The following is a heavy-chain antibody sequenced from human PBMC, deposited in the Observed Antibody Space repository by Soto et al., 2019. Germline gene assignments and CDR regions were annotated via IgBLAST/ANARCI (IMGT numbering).Heavy chain of an antibody. CDR1: GFTFSSYG. J-gene: IGHJ6*02. CDR3: AKDFKVSGSYYGSLNYYYGLDV. CDR2: ISYDGSLK. V-gene: IGHV3-30*18. Sequence: QVHLVESGGGVAQPGRSLRLSCAASGFTFSSYGMHWVRQAPGKGLERVAIISYDGSLKYYADSVKGRFTISRDNSKSELYLQMNSLRPGDTAVYYCAKDFKVSGSYYGSLNYYYGLDVWGQGTTVIVSS. D-gene: IGHD3-10*01.